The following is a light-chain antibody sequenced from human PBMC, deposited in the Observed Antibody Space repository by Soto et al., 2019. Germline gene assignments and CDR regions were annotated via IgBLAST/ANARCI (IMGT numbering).Light chain of an antibody. CDR2: AAS. CDR1: QGISTY. CDR3: QKYNGAPWT. Sequence: DIQMTQSPSSLSASVGDRVTITCRASQGISTYLVWYQQKPGTVPKLLLFAASTLQSGVPSRFSGSGSETDFTLTISRLQPEYVATYYCQKYNGAPWTFGQGTKVEIK. J-gene: IGKJ1*01. V-gene: IGKV1-27*01.